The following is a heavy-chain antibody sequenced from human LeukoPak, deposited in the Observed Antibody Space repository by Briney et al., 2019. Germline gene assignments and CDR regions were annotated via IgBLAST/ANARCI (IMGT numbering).Heavy chain of an antibody. CDR3: AKVSGYAYYFDY. J-gene: IGHJ4*02. CDR2: ISGSGGST. D-gene: IGHD5-12*01. CDR1: GFTFSSYV. Sequence: GGSLRLSCAASGFTFSSYVMSWVRQAPGKGLEWVSAISGSGGSTYYADSVKGRFTISRDNSKNTLYLQMNSLRAEDTAVYYCAKVSGYAYYFDYWGQGTLVTVSS. V-gene: IGHV3-23*01.